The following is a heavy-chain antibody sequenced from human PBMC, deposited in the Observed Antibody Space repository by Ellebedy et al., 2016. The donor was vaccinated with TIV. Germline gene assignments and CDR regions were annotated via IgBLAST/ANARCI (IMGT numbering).Heavy chain of an antibody. CDR2: FDPEDGET. Sequence: ASVKVSCKVSGYTLTELSMHWARQAPGKGLEWMGGFDPEDGETIYAQKFQGRVTMTEDTSTDTAYMELSSLRSEDTAVYYCATKIDCSGGSCYSTSLGGAFDIWGQGTMVTVSS. V-gene: IGHV1-24*01. CDR3: ATKIDCSGGSCYSTSLGGAFDI. CDR1: GYTLTELS. D-gene: IGHD2-15*01. J-gene: IGHJ3*02.